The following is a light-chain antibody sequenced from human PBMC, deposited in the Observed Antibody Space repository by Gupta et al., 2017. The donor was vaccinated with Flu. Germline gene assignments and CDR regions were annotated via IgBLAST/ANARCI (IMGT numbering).Light chain of an antibody. J-gene: IGLJ3*02. V-gene: IGLV1-40*01. CDR3: QSFDISLTAWV. CDR1: SSSIGAGYD. Sequence: SVLTQPPSVSGAPGQRVSISCTGSSSSIGAGYDVHWYQQFPGTPPKLLIYANNNRPSGVPDRFSASKSGTSASLAIAGLQAEDEALYYCQSFDISLTAWVFGGGTRLTVL. CDR2: ANN.